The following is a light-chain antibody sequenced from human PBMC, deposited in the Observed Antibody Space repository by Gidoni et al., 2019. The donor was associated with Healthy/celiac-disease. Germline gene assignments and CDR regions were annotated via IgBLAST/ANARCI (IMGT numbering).Light chain of an antibody. J-gene: IGKJ2*01. Sequence: DSQKTQSPSSLSASVGDRVTITFRASQSISSYLNWYQQKPGKAPKLLIYAASSLQSGVPSRFSGSGSGTDFTLTISSLQPEDFSTYYCQQSYSTPRTFGQGTKLEIK. CDR3: QQSYSTPRT. CDR1: QSISSY. V-gene: IGKV1-39*01. CDR2: AAS.